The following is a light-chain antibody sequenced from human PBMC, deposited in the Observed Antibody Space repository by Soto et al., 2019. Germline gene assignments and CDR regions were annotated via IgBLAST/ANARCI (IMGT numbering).Light chain of an antibody. CDR1: QRFSTN. Sequence: ELVMTQSPATLSVSPGERATLPCRASQRFSTNVAWYQQKPGQAPRLLIYGTSTRATGIPARFSGSGSGTEFTLTISSLQSGDFAVYHCQQYYNWPLTFGGGTKVDIK. CDR2: GTS. V-gene: IGKV3-15*01. CDR3: QQYYNWPLT. J-gene: IGKJ4*01.